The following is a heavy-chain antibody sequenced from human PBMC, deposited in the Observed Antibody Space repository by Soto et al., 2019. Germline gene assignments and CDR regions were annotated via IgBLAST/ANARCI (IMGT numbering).Heavy chain of an antibody. CDR2: IIPIFGTA. J-gene: IGHJ4*02. CDR1: GGTFSSYA. D-gene: IGHD6-13*01. V-gene: IGHV1-69*13. Sequence: GASVKVSCKASGGTFSSYAISWVRQAPGQGLEWMGGIIPIFGTANYAQKFQGRVTIIADESTSTAYMELSSLRSEDTAVYYCARNTPYDRIAAAPFDYWGQGTLVTVSS. CDR3: ARNTPYDRIAAAPFDY.